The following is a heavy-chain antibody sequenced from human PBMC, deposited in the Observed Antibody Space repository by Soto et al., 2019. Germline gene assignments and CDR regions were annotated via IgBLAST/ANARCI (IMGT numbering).Heavy chain of an antibody. CDR3: AQDRGWGVVSPSHDS. Sequence: EVQLLESGGGVVRPGGSLRLSCAASGFTFRNFVMSWVRQAPGKGLQWVSAIRATGGQTFYADSVKGRFTISRDNSKNMLYLQINSLRVEDTALYFCAQDRGWGVVSPSHDSWGQGTLVTVSS. V-gene: IGHV3-23*01. CDR1: GFTFRNFV. CDR2: IRATGGQT. D-gene: IGHD2-21*01. J-gene: IGHJ5*01.